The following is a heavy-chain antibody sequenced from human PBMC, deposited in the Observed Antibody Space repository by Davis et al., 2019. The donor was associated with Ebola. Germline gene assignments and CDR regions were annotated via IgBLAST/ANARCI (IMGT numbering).Heavy chain of an antibody. J-gene: IGHJ4*02. D-gene: IGHD5-18*01. Sequence: PGGSLRLSCAASGFTFSSYGMHWVRQAPGKGLEWVAVISYDGSNKYYADSVKGRFTISRDNSKNTLYLQMNSLRAEDTAVYYCARPDTAMARFKSYYFDYWGQGTLVTVSS. CDR3: ARPDTAMARFKSYYFDY. CDR1: GFTFSSYG. V-gene: IGHV3-30*03. CDR2: ISYDGSNK.